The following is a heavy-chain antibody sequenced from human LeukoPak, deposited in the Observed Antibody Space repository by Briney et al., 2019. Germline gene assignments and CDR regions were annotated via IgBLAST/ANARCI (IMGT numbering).Heavy chain of an antibody. CDR3: ARVGYYDSSGYQVFDP. CDR1: GGSFSGYY. Sequence: SETLSLTCAVYGGSFSGYYWSWIRQPPGKGLEWIGEINHSGSTNYNPSLKSRVTISVDTSKNQFSLKLSSVTAADTAVYYCARVGYYDSSGYQVFDPWGQGTLVTVSS. J-gene: IGHJ5*02. CDR2: INHSGST. V-gene: IGHV4-34*01. D-gene: IGHD3-22*01.